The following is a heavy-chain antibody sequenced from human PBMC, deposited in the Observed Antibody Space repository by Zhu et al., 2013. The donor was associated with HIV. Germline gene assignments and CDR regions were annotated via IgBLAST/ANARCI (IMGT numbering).Heavy chain of an antibody. CDR3: ARGRRGYCSSTSCYAFAEYFQH. CDR2: IIPIFGTA. J-gene: IGHJ1*01. V-gene: IGHV1-69*01. Sequence: QVQLVQSGAEVKKPGSSVKVSCKASGGTFSSYAISWVRQAPGQGLEWMGGIIPIFGTANYAQKFQGRVTITADESTSTAYMELSSLRSEDTAVYYCARGRRGYCSSTSCYAFAEYFQHWGQGTLVTVSS. CDR1: GGTFSSYA. D-gene: IGHD2-2*01.